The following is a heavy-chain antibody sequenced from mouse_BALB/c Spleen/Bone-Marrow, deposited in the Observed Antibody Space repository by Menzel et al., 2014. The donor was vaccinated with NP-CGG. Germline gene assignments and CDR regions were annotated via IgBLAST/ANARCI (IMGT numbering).Heavy chain of an antibody. D-gene: IGHD1-1*01. CDR3: ARGYGSSYGTGYFDV. V-gene: IGHV14-3*02. CDR2: IDPANGNT. Sequence: VQLQQSGAELVKPGASAKLSCTASGFNIKDTYMHWVKQRPEQGLEWIGRIDPANGNTKYDPKFQGKATITADTSSNTACLQLSSLTSEDTAVYYCARGYGSSYGTGYFDVWGAGTTVTVSS. J-gene: IGHJ1*01. CDR1: GFNIKDTY.